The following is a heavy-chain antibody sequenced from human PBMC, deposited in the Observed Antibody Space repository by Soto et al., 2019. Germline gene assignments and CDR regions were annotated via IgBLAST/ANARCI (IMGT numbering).Heavy chain of an antibody. CDR2: IYTSVST. D-gene: IGHD3-22*01. Sequence: SETLSLTCTVSGGSISSYYWSWIRQPAGKGLEWIGRIYTSVSTNYNPSLKSRVTMSVDTSKNQFSLKLSSVTAADTAVYYCARDSNHYDSSGYLTRLFDPWGQGTRVTVSS. V-gene: IGHV4-4*07. CDR3: ARDSNHYDSSGYLTRLFDP. J-gene: IGHJ5*02. CDR1: GGSISSYY.